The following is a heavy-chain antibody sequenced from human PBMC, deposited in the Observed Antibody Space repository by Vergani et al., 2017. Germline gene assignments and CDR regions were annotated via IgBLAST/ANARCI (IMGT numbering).Heavy chain of an antibody. J-gene: IGHJ4*02. CDR1: GFTFSSYA. V-gene: IGHV3-30-3*01. D-gene: IGHD3-3*01. CDR3: ARGRGITIFGVVIRARKTYFDY. CDR2: ISYDGSNK. Sequence: QVQLVESGGGVVQPGRSLRLSCAASGFTFSSYAMHWVRQAPGKGLEWVAVISYDGSNKYYADSVKGRFTISRDNSKNTLYLQMNSLRAEDTAVYYCARGRGITIFGVVIRARKTYFDYWGQGTLVTVSS.